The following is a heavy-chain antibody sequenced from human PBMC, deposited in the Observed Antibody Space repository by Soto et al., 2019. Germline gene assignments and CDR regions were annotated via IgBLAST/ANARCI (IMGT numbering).Heavy chain of an antibody. D-gene: IGHD6-6*01. Sequence: GGSLRLSCAASGFTFSSYSMNWVRQAPGKGLEWVSSISSSSSYIYYADSVKGRFTISRDNAKNSLYLQMNSLRAEDTAVYYCARDKGPRSSSYYFDYWGQGTLVTVSS. CDR3: ARDKGPRSSSYYFDY. CDR2: ISSSSSYI. CDR1: GFTFSSYS. J-gene: IGHJ4*02. V-gene: IGHV3-21*01.